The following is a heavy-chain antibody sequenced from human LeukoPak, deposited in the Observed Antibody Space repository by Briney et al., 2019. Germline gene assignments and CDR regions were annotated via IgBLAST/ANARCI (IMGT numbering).Heavy chain of an antibody. V-gene: IGHV1-2*02. CDR1: GYTFTGYY. CDR2: INPNSART. CDR3: ARDPSYNLNWFDP. Sequence: GAXVKVSCKASGYTFTGYYMHWVRQAPGQGLEWMGCINPNSARTTYAQKFHGPVTMTRHTSISTAYMELSRLRSDDTAVYYCARDPSYNLNWFDPWGQGTLVTVSS. J-gene: IGHJ5*02. D-gene: IGHD1-14*01.